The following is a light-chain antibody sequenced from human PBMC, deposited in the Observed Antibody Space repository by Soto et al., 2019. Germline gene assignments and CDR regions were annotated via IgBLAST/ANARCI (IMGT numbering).Light chain of an antibody. CDR2: GVA. J-gene: IGKJ4*02. V-gene: IGKV1-33*01. CDR1: QDIRKN. Sequence: DIQMTQSQPSLTASVEDRATITCPASQDIRKNLNWYQQKPGKAPKILIYGVANLETGVPLKFSVSGSGTDFTFTVTGLQPEDISTFYCQQYGDLITFGGGTKVVI. CDR3: QQYGDLIT.